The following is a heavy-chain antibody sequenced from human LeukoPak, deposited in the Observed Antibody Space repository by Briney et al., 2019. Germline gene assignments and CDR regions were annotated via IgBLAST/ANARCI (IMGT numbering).Heavy chain of an antibody. CDR1: GFTFSSYA. J-gene: IGHJ3*02. D-gene: IGHD3-10*01. Sequence: GGSLRLSCAASGFTFSSYAMSWVRQAPGKGLEWVSAISGSGGGTYYADSVKGRFTISRDNSKNTLYPQMNSLRAEDTAVYYCAKDVWFGDTAGAFDIWGQGTMVTVSS. CDR3: AKDVWFGDTAGAFDI. V-gene: IGHV3-23*01. CDR2: ISGSGGGT.